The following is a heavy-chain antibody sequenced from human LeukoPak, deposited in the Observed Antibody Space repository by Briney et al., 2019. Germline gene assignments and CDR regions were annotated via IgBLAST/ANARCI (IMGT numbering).Heavy chain of an antibody. CDR2: MYSGGST. D-gene: IGHD2-21*02. CDR1: ARTLTSTY. J-gene: IGHJ6*03. CDR3: ARGITVTATASFYYYYMDV. V-gene: IGHV3-53*01. Sequence: GGSLRLSSPASARTLTSTYMCCVRQVPGKGLEWVSVMYSGGSTYYADSVKGRFTISRDNSKNTLYLQMNSLRAEDTAVYYCARGITVTATASFYYYYMDVWGKGTTVTVSS.